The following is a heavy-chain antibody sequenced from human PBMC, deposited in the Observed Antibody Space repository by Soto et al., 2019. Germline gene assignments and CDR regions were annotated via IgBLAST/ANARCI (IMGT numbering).Heavy chain of an antibody. CDR2: ISSSSGVI. V-gene: IGHV3-48*02. CDR1: GFTFSSYI. J-gene: IGHJ4*02. CDR3: ARETYFDY. Sequence: ESGGGLVQPGGSLRLSCAASGFTFSSYIMNWVRQAPGKGLEWVAYISSSSGVIYYADSVKGRFTISRDNAKNSLYLQMNSLRDEDTAVYYCARETYFDYWGQGTLVTVSS.